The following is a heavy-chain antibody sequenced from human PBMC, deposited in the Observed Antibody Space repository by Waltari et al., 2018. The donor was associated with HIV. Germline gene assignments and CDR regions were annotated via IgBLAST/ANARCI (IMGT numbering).Heavy chain of an antibody. CDR2: ISGYNRNS. CDR3: ARGNSMLRMAELDY. D-gene: IGHD3-10*02. J-gene: IGHJ4*02. CDR1: GYSFRSYA. V-gene: IGHV1-18*01. Sequence: QVNLVQSGAEVKKPGASVKISCEASGYSFRSYAITWVRQAPGQGLEGMGWISGYNRNSKYAEKVQGRVTFTTDTSTNTAYMELRSLRSDDTAVYFCARGNSMLRMAELDYWGQGTLVTVSS.